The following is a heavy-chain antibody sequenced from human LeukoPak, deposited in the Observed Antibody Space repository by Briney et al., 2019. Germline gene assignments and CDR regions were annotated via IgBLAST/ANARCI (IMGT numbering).Heavy chain of an antibody. CDR3: ASPTERLLPDY. D-gene: IGHD2-15*01. CDR1: GYKFTAYF. Sequence: ASVKVSCQASGYKFTAYFMHWVRQAPGQGLAWIGWINPNSGDTECAQKFQGRVTLNRDASIATAYMELTRLRSDDTGVYYCASPTERLLPDYWGQGTLVTVSS. J-gene: IGHJ4*02. V-gene: IGHV1-2*02. CDR2: INPNSGDT.